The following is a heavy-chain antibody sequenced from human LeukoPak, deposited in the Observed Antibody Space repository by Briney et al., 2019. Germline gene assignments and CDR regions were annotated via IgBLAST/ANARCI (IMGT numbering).Heavy chain of an antibody. CDR3: AREPALEWLLDPPGHYYYMDV. CDR1: GFTFSSYS. V-gene: IGHV3-21*01. CDR2: ISSSSSYI. J-gene: IGHJ6*03. Sequence: PGGSLRLSCAARGFTFSSYSMNWVRQAPGKGLEWVSSISSSSSYIYYADSVKGRFTISRDNAKNSLYLQMNSLRAEDTAVYYCAREPALEWLLDPPGHYYYMDVWGKGTTVTVSS. D-gene: IGHD3-3*01.